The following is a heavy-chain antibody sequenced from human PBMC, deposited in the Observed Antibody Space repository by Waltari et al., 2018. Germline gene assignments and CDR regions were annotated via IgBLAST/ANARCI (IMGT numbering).Heavy chain of an antibody. CDR1: GFSLSHFG. CDR3: AKDAFGNTYLDH. J-gene: IGHJ5*02. V-gene: IGHV3-30*02. CDR2: ASFDGRRT. Sequence: QVQLVESGGGVVQPGMSLRLSCAASGFSLSHFGMHWVRQAPGKVGEWVGFASFDGRRTYYADSVRGRFTISRDNSKNTLYLDINTLRVDDTAIYYCAKDAFGNTYLDHWGQGTLVTVSS. D-gene: IGHD3-10*01.